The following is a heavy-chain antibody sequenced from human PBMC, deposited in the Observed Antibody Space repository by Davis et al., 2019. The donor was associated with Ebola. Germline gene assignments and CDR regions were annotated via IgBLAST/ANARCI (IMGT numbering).Heavy chain of an antibody. CDR3: ANDYGDYGHY. V-gene: IGHV4-39*01. CDR1: GGSISSSSYY. D-gene: IGHD4-17*01. J-gene: IGHJ4*02. Sequence: PSETLSLTCTVSGGSISSSSYYWGWIRQPPGKGLEWIGSIYYSGSTYYNPSLKSRVTISVDTSKNQFSLKLSSVTAADTAVYYCANDYGDYGHYWGQGTLVTVSS. CDR2: IYYSGST.